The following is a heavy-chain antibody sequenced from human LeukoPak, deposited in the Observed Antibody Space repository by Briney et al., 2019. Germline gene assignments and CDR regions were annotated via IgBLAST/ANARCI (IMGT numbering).Heavy chain of an antibody. D-gene: IGHD5-24*01. V-gene: IGHV3-21*01. Sequence: PGGSLRLSCAASGFTFSSYSMNWVRQAPGKGLEWVSSISSSSSYIYYADSVKGRFTISRGNAKNSLYLQMNSLRAEDTAVYYCARDPVEMATMGYWFDPWGQGTLVTVSS. J-gene: IGHJ5*02. CDR1: GFTFSSYS. CDR3: ARDPVEMATMGYWFDP. CDR2: ISSSSSYI.